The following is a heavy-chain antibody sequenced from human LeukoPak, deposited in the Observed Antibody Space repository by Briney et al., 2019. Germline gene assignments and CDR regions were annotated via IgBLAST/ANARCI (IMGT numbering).Heavy chain of an antibody. J-gene: IGHJ4*02. CDR3: ARTLRYFDWLLGPFDY. D-gene: IGHD3-9*01. CDR2: INHSGST. V-gene: IGHV4-34*01. Sequence: SETLSLTCAVYGGSFSGYYWSWIRQPPGKGLEWIGEINHSGSTSYNPSLKSRVTISVDTSKNQFSLKLSSVTAADTAVYYCARTLRYFDWLLGPFDYWGQGTLVTVSS. CDR1: GGSFSGYY.